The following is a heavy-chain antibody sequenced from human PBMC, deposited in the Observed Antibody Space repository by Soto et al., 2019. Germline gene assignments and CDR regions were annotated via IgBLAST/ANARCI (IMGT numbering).Heavy chain of an antibody. V-gene: IGHV4-4*07. CDR2: IYATGTT. Sequence: PSATQALTCTVSGASISGFYGSWIRTSAGKGLEWIGRIYATGTTDYNPSLKSRVMMSVDTSKKQFSLKLRSVTAADTAVYYCVRDGTKTLRDWFDPWGQGISVTVSS. CDR1: GASISGFY. CDR3: VRDGTKTLRDWFDP. J-gene: IGHJ5*02. D-gene: IGHD1-1*01.